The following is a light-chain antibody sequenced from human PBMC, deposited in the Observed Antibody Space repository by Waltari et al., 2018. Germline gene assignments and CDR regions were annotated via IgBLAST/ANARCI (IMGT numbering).Light chain of an antibody. CDR3: ATWDARLAAVV. Sequence: QSVVTQSPSASGAPGQRVTISCSGSNSNIGSSTVNWYQKVPGTAARLLIHSNDQRPAGVRDRVSASTAGTAAALAISGLQSEDGADYYCATWDARLAAVVFGGGTKVTVL. J-gene: IGLJ2*01. CDR2: SND. V-gene: IGLV1-44*01. CDR1: NSNIGSST.